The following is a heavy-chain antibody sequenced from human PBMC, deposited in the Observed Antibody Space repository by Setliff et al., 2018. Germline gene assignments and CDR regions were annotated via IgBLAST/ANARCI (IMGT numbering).Heavy chain of an antibody. J-gene: IGHJ4*02. CDR1: GFSFSDYS. CDR3: GPGGKGLLEN. Sequence: GGSLRLSCAASGFSFSDYSMNWVRQAPGKGLEWVSSISGSSTYIFYADSVRGRFTVSRDNAKNSLYLQMNSLRAEDTAIYYCGPGGKGLLENWGQGTLVTVSS. D-gene: IGHD3-10*01. CDR2: ISGSSTYI. V-gene: IGHV3-21*01.